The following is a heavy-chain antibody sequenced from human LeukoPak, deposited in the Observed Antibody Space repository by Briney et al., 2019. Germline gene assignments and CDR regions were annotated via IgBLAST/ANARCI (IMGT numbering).Heavy chain of an antibody. CDR2: ITWSSGTI. D-gene: IGHD3-16*01. CDR3: VRDRLGGAFDV. J-gene: IGHJ3*01. CDR1: GFTFSGYD. V-gene: IGHV3-48*02. Sequence: PGGSLRLSCAASGFTFSGYDMNWVRQAPGKGLEWVSFITWSSGTIYYADSVKGRFTVSRDNAESSLYLQMNGLRDEDTAVYSCVRDRLGGAFDVWGHGTMVTVSS.